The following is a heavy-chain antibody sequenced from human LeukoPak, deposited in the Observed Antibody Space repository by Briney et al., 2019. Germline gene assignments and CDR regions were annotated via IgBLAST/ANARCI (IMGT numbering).Heavy chain of an antibody. J-gene: IGHJ4*02. D-gene: IGHD6-13*01. Sequence: HPGVSLRLSCAASGFTFSSYGMHWVRQAPGKGLEWVAFIRYDGSNKYYADSVKGRFTISRDNSKNTLYLQMNSLRAEDTAVYYCAKTRGSSGRGYFDYWGQGTLVTVSS. CDR1: GFTFSSYG. CDR2: IRYDGSNK. V-gene: IGHV3-30*02. CDR3: AKTRGSSGRGYFDY.